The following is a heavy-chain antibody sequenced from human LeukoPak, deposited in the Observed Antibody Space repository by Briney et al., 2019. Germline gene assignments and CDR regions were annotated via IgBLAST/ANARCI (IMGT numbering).Heavy chain of an antibody. V-gene: IGHV3-7*01. CDR2: IKQDGSEK. CDR1: GFTFSDYY. CDR3: ARARERYCSSTSCLNFDY. D-gene: IGHD2-2*01. Sequence: PGGSLRLSCAASGFTFSDYYMSWVRQAPGKGLEWVANIKQDGSEKYYVDSVKGRFTISRDNAKNSLYLQMNSLRAEDTAVYYCARARERYCSSTSCLNFDYWGQGTLVTVSS. J-gene: IGHJ4*02.